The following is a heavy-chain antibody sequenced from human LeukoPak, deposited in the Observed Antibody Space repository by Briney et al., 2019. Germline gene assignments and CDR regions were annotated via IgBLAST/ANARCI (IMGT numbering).Heavy chain of an antibody. CDR1: GFTFDDYT. J-gene: IGHJ4*02. D-gene: IGHD3-22*01. CDR2: ISWDGGST. CDR3: AKSPSGYYYSLDY. Sequence: GGSLRLSCAASGFTFDDYTMHWVRQAPGKGLEWVSLISWDGGSTYYADSVKGRFTISRDNSKNSLYLQMNSLRTEDTAWYYCAKSPSGYYYSLDYWGQGTLVTVSS. V-gene: IGHV3-43*01.